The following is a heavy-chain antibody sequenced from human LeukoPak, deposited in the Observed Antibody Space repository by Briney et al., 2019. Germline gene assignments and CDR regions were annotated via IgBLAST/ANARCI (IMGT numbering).Heavy chain of an antibody. V-gene: IGHV4-39*07. CDR1: GGSISSSSYY. CDR3: ARAGRPEKYYFDY. J-gene: IGHJ4*02. Sequence: SETLSLTCTVSGGSISSSSYYWGWIRQPPGKGLEWIGSIYYSGSTYYNPSLKSRVTISVDTSKNQFSLKLSSVTAADTAVYYCARAGRPEKYYFDYWGQETLVTVSS. CDR2: IYYSGST.